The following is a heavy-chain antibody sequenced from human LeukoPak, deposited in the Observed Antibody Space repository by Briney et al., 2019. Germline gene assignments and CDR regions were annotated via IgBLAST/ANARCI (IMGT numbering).Heavy chain of an antibody. V-gene: IGHV3-30*04. CDR1: GFTFSSYA. Sequence: PGGSLRLSCAASGFTFSSYAMHWVRQAPGKGLEWVAVISYDGSNKYYADSVKGRFTISRDNSKNTLYLQMNSLRAEDTAVYYCARGYYESPHENNWFDPWGQGTLVTVSS. J-gene: IGHJ5*02. CDR2: ISYDGSNK. CDR3: ARGYYESPHENNWFDP. D-gene: IGHD3-22*01.